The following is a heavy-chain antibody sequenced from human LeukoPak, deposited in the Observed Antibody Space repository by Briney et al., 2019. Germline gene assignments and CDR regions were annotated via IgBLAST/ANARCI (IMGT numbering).Heavy chain of an antibody. D-gene: IGHD3-22*01. J-gene: IGHJ4*02. CDR2: INPNSGGT. CDR1: GYTFTGYY. Sequence: GASVTVSCTASGYTFTGYYMHWVREAPGQGLEWMGWINPNSGGTNYAQKFQGRVTMTRDTSISTAYMELSRLRSDDTAVYYCARDFQADYYDSSGYYYDYWGQGTLVTVSS. V-gene: IGHV1-2*02. CDR3: ARDFQADYYDSSGYYYDY.